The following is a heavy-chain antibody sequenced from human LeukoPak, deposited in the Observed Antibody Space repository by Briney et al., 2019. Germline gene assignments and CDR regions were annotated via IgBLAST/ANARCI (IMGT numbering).Heavy chain of an antibody. J-gene: IGHJ4*02. CDR2: IKQDGSEK. CDR1: GFTFSSYE. Sequence: TGGSLRLSCAASGFTFSSYEMNWVRQAPGKGLEWVANIKQDGSEKNYVDSVNGRFTISRDNAKNSLYLQMNSLRAEDTAVYYCASTNTFDYWGQGSQVTVSP. V-gene: IGHV3-7*05. CDR3: ASTNTFDY.